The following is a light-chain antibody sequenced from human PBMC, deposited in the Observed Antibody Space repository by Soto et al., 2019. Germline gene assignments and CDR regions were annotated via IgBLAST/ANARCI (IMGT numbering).Light chain of an antibody. J-gene: IGKJ1*01. CDR2: DAS. CDR1: QSVSSY. V-gene: IGKV3-11*01. Sequence: EIVLTQSPATLSLSPGERATLSCRASQSVSSYLAWYQQKPGQAPRLLIYDASNRATGIPARFSGSGSGTDFTLTISSLEPEDFAVYYCQQRSPEKFGQGTKV. CDR3: QQRSPEK.